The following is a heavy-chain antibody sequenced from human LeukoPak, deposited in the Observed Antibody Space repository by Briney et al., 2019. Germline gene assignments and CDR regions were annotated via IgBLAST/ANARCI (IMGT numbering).Heavy chain of an antibody. CDR3: ARENGTDTAMGV. D-gene: IGHD5-18*01. CDR1: GYTFTSYY. J-gene: IGHJ4*02. CDR2: INPSGGST. Sequence: GASVKVSCKASGYTFTSYYMHWLRQAPGQGLEWMGIINPSGGSTSYAQKFQGRVTMTRDTSTSTVYMELSSLRSEDTAVYYCARENGTDTAMGVWGQGTLVTVSS. V-gene: IGHV1-46*01.